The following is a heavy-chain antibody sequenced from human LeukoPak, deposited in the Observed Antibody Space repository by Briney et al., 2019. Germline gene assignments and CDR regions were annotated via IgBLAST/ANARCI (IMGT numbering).Heavy chain of an antibody. CDR3: AREEYSSST. Sequence: GGSLRLSCAASGFTFSSYSMNWVRQAPGKGLEWVSYISSSSTIYYADSVKGRFTISRDNAKNSLYLQMNSLRAEDTAVYYCAREEYSSSTWGQGTLVTVSS. J-gene: IGHJ5*02. CDR2: ISSSSTI. D-gene: IGHD6-13*01. V-gene: IGHV3-48*04. CDR1: GFTFSSYS.